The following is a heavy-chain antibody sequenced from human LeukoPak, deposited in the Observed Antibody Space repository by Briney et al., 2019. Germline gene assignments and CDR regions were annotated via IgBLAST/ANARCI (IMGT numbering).Heavy chain of an antibody. CDR2: ISSSSSYI. J-gene: IGHJ4*02. CDR3: AKDLAVSY. Sequence: GGSLRLSCAASGFAFSSYSMNWVRQAPGKGLEWVSSISSSSSYIYYADSVKGRFTISRDNSKNTLYLQMNSLRAEDTAVYYCAKDLAVSYWGQGTLVTVSS. D-gene: IGHD3-16*01. V-gene: IGHV3-21*04. CDR1: GFAFSSYS.